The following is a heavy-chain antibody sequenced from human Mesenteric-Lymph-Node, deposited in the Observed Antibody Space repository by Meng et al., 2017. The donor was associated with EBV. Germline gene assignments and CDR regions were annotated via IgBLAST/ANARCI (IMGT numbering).Heavy chain of an antibody. D-gene: IGHD5-12*01. Sequence: QVRLQQSGPGLVKPSETLSLTCTVSGGSVSSGSYYWSWIRQPPGKGLEWIGYIYYSGNTYYNTSLKSRLTISLDTSKNQFSLKLKSVTAADTAVYYCARALYSGYDYFDWGQGTLVTVSS. CDR1: GGSVSSGSYY. CDR2: IYYSGNT. CDR3: ARALYSGYDYFD. V-gene: IGHV4-61*01. J-gene: IGHJ1*01.